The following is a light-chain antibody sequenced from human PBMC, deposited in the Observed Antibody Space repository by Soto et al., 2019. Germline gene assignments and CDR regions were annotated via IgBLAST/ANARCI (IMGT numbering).Light chain of an antibody. CDR3: SSYATSKTYV. J-gene: IGLJ1*01. CDR2: EVN. CDR1: SSDVGAYNH. V-gene: IGLV2-8*01. Sequence: QSVLTQPPSASGSPGQSVTISCTGTSSDVGAYNHVSWYQQHPGKDPKVMIYEVNKRPSGVPNRFSGSKSGNTASLTVSGLQAEDEADYYCSSYATSKTYVFGTGTKLTVL.